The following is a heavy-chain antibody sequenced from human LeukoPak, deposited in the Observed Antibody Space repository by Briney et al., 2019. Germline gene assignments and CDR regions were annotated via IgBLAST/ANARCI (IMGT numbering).Heavy chain of an antibody. Sequence: ASVKVSCKASGYTFTGYYMHWVRQAPGQGLEWMGWINPNSGGTNHAQKFQGRVTMTRDTSISTAYMELSRLRSDDTAVYYCARAFIVAISRFDPWGQGTLVTVSS. D-gene: IGHD3-16*02. CDR2: INPNSGGT. CDR1: GYTFTGYY. J-gene: IGHJ5*02. V-gene: IGHV1-2*02. CDR3: ARAFIVAISRFDP.